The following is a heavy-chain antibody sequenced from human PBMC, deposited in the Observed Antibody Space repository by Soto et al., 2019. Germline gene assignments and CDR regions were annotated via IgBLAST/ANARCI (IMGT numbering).Heavy chain of an antibody. V-gene: IGHV1-2*04. Sequence: GASVKVSCKASGYTFTGYYMHWVRQAPGQGLEWMGWINPNSGGTNYAQKFQGWVTMTRDTSISTAYMELSRLRSDDTAVYYCARDRGRSSGWYSNYDMDVWGQGTTVTDSS. CDR1: GYTFTGYY. J-gene: IGHJ6*02. CDR3: ARDRGRSSGWYSNYDMDV. CDR2: INPNSGGT. D-gene: IGHD6-19*01.